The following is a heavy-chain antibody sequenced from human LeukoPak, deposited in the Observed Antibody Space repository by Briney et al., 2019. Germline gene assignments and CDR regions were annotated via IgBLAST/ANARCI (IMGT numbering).Heavy chain of an antibody. J-gene: IGHJ4*02. D-gene: IGHD6-19*01. CDR1: GLTFSSYG. CDR2: ISHDGSNK. CDR3: ARASQWLAIGS. V-gene: IGHV3-30*03. Sequence: GGSLRLSCAVSGLTFSSYGMHWVRQAPGKGLEWVADISHDGSNKYFADSVKGRFTISRDNSKNTLYLQMNSLRAEDTAVYYCARASQWLAIGSWGQGTLVTVSS.